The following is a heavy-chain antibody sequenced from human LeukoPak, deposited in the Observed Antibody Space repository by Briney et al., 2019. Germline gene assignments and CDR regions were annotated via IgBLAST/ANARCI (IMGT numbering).Heavy chain of an antibody. CDR1: EFSVGSNY. V-gene: IGHV3-49*04. Sequence: PGGALRLSCAASEFSVGSNYMTWVRQAPGKGLEWVGFNRSKAYGGTTEYAASVKGRFTISRDDSKSIAYLQMNSLKTEDTAVYYCCTHYGSGGTAEYFQHWGQGTLVTVSS. J-gene: IGHJ1*01. CDR2: NRSKAYGGTT. CDR3: CTHYGSGGTAEYFQH. D-gene: IGHD3-10*01.